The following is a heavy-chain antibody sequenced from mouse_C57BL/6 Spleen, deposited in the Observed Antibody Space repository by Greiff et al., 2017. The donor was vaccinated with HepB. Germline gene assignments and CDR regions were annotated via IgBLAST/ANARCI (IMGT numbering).Heavy chain of an antibody. Sequence: QVQLQQPGTELVKPGASVKLSCKASGYTFTSYWMHWVKQRPGQGLEWIGNINPSNGGTNYNEKFESKATLTVDKSSSTAYMQLSSLTSEDSAVYYCARSNPSWSAMDYWGQGTSVTVSS. J-gene: IGHJ4*01. CDR3: ARSNPSWSAMDY. CDR1: GYTFTSYW. V-gene: IGHV1-53*01. CDR2: INPSNGGT.